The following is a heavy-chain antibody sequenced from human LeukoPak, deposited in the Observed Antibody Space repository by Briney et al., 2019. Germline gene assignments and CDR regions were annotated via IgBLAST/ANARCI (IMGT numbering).Heavy chain of an antibody. V-gene: IGHV1-46*01. D-gene: IGHD3-3*01. J-gene: IGHJ4*02. CDR2: INPSAGTT. CDR1: GYTFTSHY. Sequence: ASVKVSCRASGYTFTSHYMHWVRQAPGQGLEWMGVINPSAGTTTYPQKFQGRVTMNRDTSTSTVYMELSSLKSEDTAVYYCAASGASGVVGNFWSGPLDFWGQGTLVTVSS. CDR3: AASGASGVVGNFWSGPLDF.